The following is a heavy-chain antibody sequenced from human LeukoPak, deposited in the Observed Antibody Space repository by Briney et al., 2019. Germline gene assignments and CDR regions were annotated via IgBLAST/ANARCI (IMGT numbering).Heavy chain of an antibody. D-gene: IGHD3-9*01. V-gene: IGHV3-7*01. Sequence: AGSLRLSCAASGFTFSSYWMSWVRQPPGKGLEWVANIKQDESEKYYVDSVKGRFTISRDNAKNPLYLQMNSLRAEDTAVYYCARVEDYDISTGFDYWGQGTLVTVSS. CDR3: ARVEDYDISTGFDY. CDR2: IKQDESEK. J-gene: IGHJ4*02. CDR1: GFTFSSYW.